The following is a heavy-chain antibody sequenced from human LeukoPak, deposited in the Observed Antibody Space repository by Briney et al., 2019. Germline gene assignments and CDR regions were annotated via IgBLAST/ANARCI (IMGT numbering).Heavy chain of an antibody. J-gene: IGHJ3*02. CDR3: TTHMIGDAFDI. Sequence: GGSLRLSCAASGFTFSNAWMSWVLQAPGKGLEWVGRIKSKTDGGTTDYAAPVKGRFTISRDDSKNTLYLQMNSLKTEDTAVYYCTTHMIGDAFDIWGQGTMVTVSS. V-gene: IGHV3-15*01. D-gene: IGHD3-22*01. CDR1: GFTFSNAW. CDR2: IKSKTDGGTT.